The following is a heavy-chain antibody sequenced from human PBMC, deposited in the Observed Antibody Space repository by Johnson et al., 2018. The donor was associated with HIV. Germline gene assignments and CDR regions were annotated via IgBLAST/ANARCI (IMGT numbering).Heavy chain of an antibody. CDR2: ITSSGATK. CDR3: ARAPEVRGVDAFDI. Sequence: QVQLVESGGGLVMPGGSLRVSCAASGFTFSVYYMAWIRQTPGEGLEWVSYITSSGATKYYADSVTGRFTISRDNTGNLVYLQMNILSAEDTAVYYCARAPEVRGVDAFDIWGQGTVVTVSS. J-gene: IGHJ3*02. D-gene: IGHD3-10*01. V-gene: IGHV3-11*04. CDR1: GFTFSVYY.